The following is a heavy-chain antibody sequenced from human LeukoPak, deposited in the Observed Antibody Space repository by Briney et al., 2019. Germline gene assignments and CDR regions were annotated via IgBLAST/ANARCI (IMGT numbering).Heavy chain of an antibody. J-gene: IGHJ6*03. CDR1: GFSFSDYN. V-gene: IGHV3-21*04. CDR2: ISSVSAYT. CDR3: AREGRRPPYYYYYMDV. Sequence: GGSLRLSCAASGFSFSDYNMNWVRQAPGKGLEWVSSISSVSAYTYYADSVRGRFTLSRDNAKNSLYLQMNSLRAEDTAVYYCAREGRRPPYYYYYMDVWGKGTTVTISS.